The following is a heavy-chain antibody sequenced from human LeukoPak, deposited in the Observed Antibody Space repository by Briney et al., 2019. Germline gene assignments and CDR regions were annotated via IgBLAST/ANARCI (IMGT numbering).Heavy chain of an antibody. J-gene: IGHJ4*02. D-gene: IGHD3-10*01. V-gene: IGHV1-18*01. CDR2: ISAYNGNT. Sequence: GASVKVSCKASGYTFTSYGISWARQAPGQGLEWMGWISAYNGNTNYAQKLQGRVTMTTDTSTSTAYMELRSLRSDDTAVYYCARDLARNVRRAGSYSDYWGQGTLVTVSS. CDR3: ARDLARNVRRAGSYSDY. CDR1: GYTFTSYG.